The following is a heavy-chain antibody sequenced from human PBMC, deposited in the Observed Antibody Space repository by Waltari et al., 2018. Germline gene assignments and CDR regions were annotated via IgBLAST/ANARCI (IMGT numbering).Heavy chain of an antibody. J-gene: IGHJ6*02. Sequence: QLQLQESGPGLVKPSEPLSLTCTVSGGSISSSSYYWGLFRQPPGKGLEWIGSIYYSGSTYYNPSLKSRVTISVDTSKNQFSLKLSSVTAADTAVYYCARSVTIFGLLDVWGQGTTVTVSS. D-gene: IGHD3-3*01. CDR1: GGSISSSSYY. V-gene: IGHV4-39*01. CDR3: ARSVTIFGLLDV. CDR2: IYYSGST.